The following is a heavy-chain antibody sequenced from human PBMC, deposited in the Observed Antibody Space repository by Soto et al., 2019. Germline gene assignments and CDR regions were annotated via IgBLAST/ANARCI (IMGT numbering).Heavy chain of an antibody. CDR1: GFTFSSYG. CDR2: ISYDGSNK. D-gene: IGHD3-3*01. Sequence: PGGSLRLSWAASGFTFSSYGMHWVRQAPGKGLEWVAVISYDGSNKYYADSVKGRFTISRDNSKNTLYLQMNSLRAEDTAVYYCAKDSNDFWSGQPDYWGQGTLVTVSS. CDR3: AKDSNDFWSGQPDY. J-gene: IGHJ4*02. V-gene: IGHV3-30*18.